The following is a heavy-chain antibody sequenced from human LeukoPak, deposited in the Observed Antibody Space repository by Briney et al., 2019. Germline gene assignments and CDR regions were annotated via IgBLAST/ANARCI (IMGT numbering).Heavy chain of an antibody. CDR1: GGTFSSYT. J-gene: IGHJ2*01. Sequence: SVKVSCKASGGTFSSYTISWVRQAPGQGLXXXXXXXXXLGIANYAQKFQGRVTITADKSTSTAYMELSSLRSEDTAVYYCAKYYYDSSGYGYVWWYFDLWGRGTLVTVSS. CDR2: XXXXLGIA. CDR3: AKYYYDSSGYGYVWWYFDL. D-gene: IGHD3-22*01. V-gene: IGHV1-69*02.